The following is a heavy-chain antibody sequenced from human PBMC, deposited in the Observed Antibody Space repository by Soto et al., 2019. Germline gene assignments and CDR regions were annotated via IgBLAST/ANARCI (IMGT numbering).Heavy chain of an antibody. D-gene: IGHD3-16*02. Sequence: SETLSLTCTVSGGSISSSSYYWGWIRQPPGKGLEWIGSIYYSGSTYYNPSLKSRVTISVDTSKNQFSLKLSSVTAADTAVYYCARHETVITFGGVIDPFDYWGQGTLVTVSS. CDR3: ARHETVITFGGVIDPFDY. CDR1: GGSISSSSYY. J-gene: IGHJ4*02. CDR2: IYYSGST. V-gene: IGHV4-39*01.